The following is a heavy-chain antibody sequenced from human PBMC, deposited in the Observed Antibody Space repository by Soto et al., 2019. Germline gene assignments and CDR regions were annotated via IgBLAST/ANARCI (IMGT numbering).Heavy chain of an antibody. CDR1: GFTVSSNY. V-gene: IGHV3-53*01. D-gene: IGHD6-6*01. CDR3: ASYSSSDAFDI. CDR2: IYSGGST. Sequence: EVQLVESGGGLIQPGGSLRLSCVASGFTVSSNYMSWVRQAPGKGLEWVSVIYSGGSTYYADSVKGRFTISRDNSKNTLYLQMNSLRAEDTAVYYCASYSSSDAFDIWGQGTMVTVSS. J-gene: IGHJ3*02.